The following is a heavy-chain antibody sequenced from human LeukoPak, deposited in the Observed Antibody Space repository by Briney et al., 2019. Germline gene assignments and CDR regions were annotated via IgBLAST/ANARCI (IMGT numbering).Heavy chain of an antibody. CDR2: IYHSGST. CDR1: GGSISSGGYY. D-gene: IGHD1-7*01. Sequence: PSETLSLTCTVSGGSISSGGYYWSWIRQPPGKGLEWIGYIYHSGSTYYNPSLKSRVTISVDRSKNQFSLKLSSVTAADTAVYYCARRLNNWNFRYWGQGTLVTVSS. CDR3: ARRLNNWNFRY. J-gene: IGHJ4*02. V-gene: IGHV4-30-2*01.